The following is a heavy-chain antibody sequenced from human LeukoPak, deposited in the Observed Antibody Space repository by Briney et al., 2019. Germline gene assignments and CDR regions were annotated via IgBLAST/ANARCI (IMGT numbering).Heavy chain of an antibody. CDR1: GFTFSSYA. CDR3: ARDAGHEYYYDSSGYSNWFDP. CDR2: ISYDGSNK. D-gene: IGHD3-22*01. V-gene: IGHV3-30-3*01. J-gene: IGHJ5*02. Sequence: GGSLRLSCAASGFTFSSYAMHWVRQAPGKGLEWVAVISYDGSNKYYADSVKGRFTISRDNSKNTLYLQMNSLRAEDTAVYYCARDAGHEYYYDSSGYSNWFDPWGQGILVTVSS.